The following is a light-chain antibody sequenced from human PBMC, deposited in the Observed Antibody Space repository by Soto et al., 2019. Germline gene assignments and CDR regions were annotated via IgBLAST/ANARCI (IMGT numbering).Light chain of an antibody. CDR1: QSISSW. CDR2: AAS. V-gene: IGKV1-5*01. J-gene: IGKJ4*01. CDR3: QQYHTPPIT. Sequence: DIQMTQSPSTLSASVGYRFTITCRASQSISSWLAWYQQKPGKAPKRLIYAASSLQSGVPSRFRGSGSGTDFTFTISSLQPEDVEAYYCQQYHTPPITFGGGTKVDIK.